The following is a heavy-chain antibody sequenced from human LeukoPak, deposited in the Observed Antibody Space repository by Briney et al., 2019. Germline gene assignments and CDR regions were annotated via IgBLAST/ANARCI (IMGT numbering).Heavy chain of an antibody. CDR1: GGSISSGDYY. V-gene: IGHV4-30-4*01. Sequence: PSETLSLTCTVSGGSISSGDYYWSWIPQPPGKGLEWIGYIYYSGSTYYNPSLKSRVIISVDTSKNQFSLKLSSVTAADTAVYYCARGLAAAGPFDYWGQGTLVTVSS. CDR3: ARGLAAAGPFDY. D-gene: IGHD6-13*01. J-gene: IGHJ4*02. CDR2: IYYSGST.